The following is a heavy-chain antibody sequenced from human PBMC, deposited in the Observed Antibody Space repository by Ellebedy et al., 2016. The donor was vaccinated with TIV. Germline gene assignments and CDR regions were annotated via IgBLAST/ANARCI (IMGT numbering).Heavy chain of an antibody. V-gene: IGHV1-2*04. D-gene: IGHD4-17*01. J-gene: IGHJ4*02. CDR1: EYTFTDYY. Sequence: AASVKVSCKASEYTFTDYYIHWVRQAPGQGLEWMGWINPNSGGTNYAQKFQGWVTMTRDTSISTAYMELNRLRSDDTALYYCARDGAVTTVFDYWGQGTLVTVSS. CDR3: ARDGAVTTVFDY. CDR2: INPNSGGT.